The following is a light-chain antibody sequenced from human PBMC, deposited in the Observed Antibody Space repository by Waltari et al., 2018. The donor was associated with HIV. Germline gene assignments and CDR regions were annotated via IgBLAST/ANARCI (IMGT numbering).Light chain of an antibody. CDR2: KNK. J-gene: IGLJ2*01. CDR1: RPNIGAGYD. Sequence: QSVLTQPPSISWAPGPRIPVPCSGTRPNIGAGYDVHSYQQLPGTAPHPLLYKNKNRPSGVPDRFSASKSDASASLAITGLQAADEGDYFCQSYDTSLSAWVFGGGTRLTVL. CDR3: QSYDTSLSAWV. V-gene: IGLV1-40*03.